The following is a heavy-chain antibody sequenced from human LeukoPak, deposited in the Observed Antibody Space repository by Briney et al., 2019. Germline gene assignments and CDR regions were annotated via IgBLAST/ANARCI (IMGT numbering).Heavy chain of an antibody. D-gene: IGHD6-19*01. Sequence: PSETLSLTCFVSGGSISSYYWSWIRQPPGKGLEWIGYMYYSGKTSHNPSLKSRLTISVDTSKNQFSLELTSVTAADTAVYYCAGAKIGVAGFFDNWGQGNLVTVSS. CDR3: AGAKIGVAGFFDN. CDR1: GGSISSYY. V-gene: IGHV4-59*08. CDR2: MYYSGKT. J-gene: IGHJ4*02.